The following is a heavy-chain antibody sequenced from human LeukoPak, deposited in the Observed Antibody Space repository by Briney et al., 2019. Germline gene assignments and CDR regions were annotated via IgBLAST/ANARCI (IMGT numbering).Heavy chain of an antibody. CDR3: SRIRGNSDYDYPDY. V-gene: IGHV3-23*01. Sequence: PGGSLRLSCAASGFTFITYAMSWVRQAPGKGLEWVSAISGSGGSTYYADSVRGRFTISRGHATNSLFLQMNSLRAEDSAIYYCSRIRGNSDYDYPDYWGQGTLVTVSS. J-gene: IGHJ4*02. CDR1: GFTFITYA. D-gene: IGHD3-3*01. CDR2: ISGSGGST.